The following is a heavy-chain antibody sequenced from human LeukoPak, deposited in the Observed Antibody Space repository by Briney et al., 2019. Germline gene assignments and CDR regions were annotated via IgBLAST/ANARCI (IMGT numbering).Heavy chain of an antibody. J-gene: IGHJ4*02. V-gene: IGHV4-59*01. CDR1: GGSISSYY. Sequence: SETLSLTCTVSGGSISSYYWSWIRQPPGKGLEWIGYIYYSGSTNYNPSLKSRVTISVDTSKNQFSLKLSSVTAADTAVYYCVSALSSSWSIFDYWGQGTLVTVSS. CDR3: VSALSSSWSIFDY. CDR2: IYYSGST. D-gene: IGHD6-13*01.